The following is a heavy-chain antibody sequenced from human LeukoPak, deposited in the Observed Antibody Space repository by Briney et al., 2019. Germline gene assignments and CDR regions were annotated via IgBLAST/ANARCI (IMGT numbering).Heavy chain of an antibody. J-gene: IGHJ6*02. CDR2: IWYDGSIK. Sequence: HPGGSLRLSCAASGFTFNTYGMNWVRQAPGKGLEWVGVIWYDGSIKYYADSVKGRFTISRDNSKNMMYLQMNSLRAEDTAVYHCARIDCTGGSCRQYYYYGMDVWGQGTTVTVSS. D-gene: IGHD2-15*01. V-gene: IGHV3-33*01. CDR3: ARIDCTGGSCRQYYYYGMDV. CDR1: GFTFNTYG.